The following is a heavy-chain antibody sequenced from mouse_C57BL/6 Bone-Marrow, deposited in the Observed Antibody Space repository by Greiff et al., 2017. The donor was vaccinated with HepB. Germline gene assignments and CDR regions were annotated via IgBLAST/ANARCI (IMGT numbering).Heavy chain of an antibody. V-gene: IGHV5-4*03. CDR1: GFTFSSYA. D-gene: IGHD2-3*01. J-gene: IGHJ3*01. Sequence: EVMLVESGGGLVKPGGSLKLSCAASGFTFSSYAMSWVRQTPEKRLEWVATISDGGSYTYYPDNVKGRFTISRDNAKNNLYLQMSHLKSEDTAMYYCARVDDGYYSAWFAYWGQGTLVTVSA. CDR2: ISDGGSYT. CDR3: ARVDDGYYSAWFAY.